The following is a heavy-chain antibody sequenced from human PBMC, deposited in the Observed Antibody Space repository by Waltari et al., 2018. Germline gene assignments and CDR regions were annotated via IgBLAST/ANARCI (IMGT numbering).Heavy chain of an antibody. CDR1: GDSMSVNSW. D-gene: IGHD2-15*01. CDR3: ARDLGRGLFLDS. CDR2: VHGSGRT. V-gene: IGHV4-4*02. J-gene: IGHJ4*02. Sequence: QLLLQESGPGLVKPSGTLSLTCVVSGDSMSVNSWWSWVRQSPDKGLEWIGQVHGSGRTKYNPSFASRAIVSLDTSMNQFSLRILSATAADTAVYFCARDLGRGLFLDSWGQGTLVTVSP.